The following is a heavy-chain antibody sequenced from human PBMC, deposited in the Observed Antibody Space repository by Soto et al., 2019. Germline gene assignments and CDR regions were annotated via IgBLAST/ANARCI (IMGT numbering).Heavy chain of an antibody. CDR1: GYTFTSYG. Sequence: ASVKVSCKASGYTFTSYGISWVRQAPGQGLEWMGWISAYNGNTNYAQKLQGRVTMTTDTSTSTAYMELRSLRSDDTAVYYCAREGMGLGLRYYFDYWGQGTLVTVSS. V-gene: IGHV1-18*01. CDR3: AREGMGLGLRYYFDY. D-gene: IGHD1-7*01. J-gene: IGHJ4*02. CDR2: ISAYNGNT.